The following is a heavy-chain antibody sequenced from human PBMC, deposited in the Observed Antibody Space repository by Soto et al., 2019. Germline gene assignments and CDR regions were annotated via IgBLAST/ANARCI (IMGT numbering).Heavy chain of an antibody. V-gene: IGHV3-13*05. CDR1: GFTFSSYD. D-gene: IGHD1-26*01. CDR2: IGTAGDP. J-gene: IGHJ4*02. Sequence: EVQLVESGGGLVQPGGSLRLSCAASGFTFSSYDMLWVRQATGKGLEWVSTIGTAGDPYYPGSVKGRFTISRQNAKNSFYLQMNSLTPGDTAVYYCARGRGPGFDYWGQGTLVTVSS. CDR3: ARGRGPGFDY.